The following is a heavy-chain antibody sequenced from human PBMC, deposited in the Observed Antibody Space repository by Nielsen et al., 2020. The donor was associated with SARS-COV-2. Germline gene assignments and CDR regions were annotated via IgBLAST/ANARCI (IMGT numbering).Heavy chain of an antibody. V-gene: IGHV3-23*01. CDR2: IRGAGTST. Sequence: GESLKISCAASGFTFGKYGMSWVRQAPGKGLDWVSAIRGAGTSTWYADSVKGRFTISRDNSNNILYLQMSNLRAEDTAVYYCARRLEGRKGYHPDETHYWHYAMDVWGHGTTVTVSS. CDR1: GFTFGKYG. D-gene: IGHD2-8*02. CDR3: ARRLEGRKGYHPDETHYWHYAMDV. J-gene: IGHJ6*02.